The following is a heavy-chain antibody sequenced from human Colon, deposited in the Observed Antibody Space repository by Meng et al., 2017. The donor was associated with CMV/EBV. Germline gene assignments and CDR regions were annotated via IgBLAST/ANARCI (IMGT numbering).Heavy chain of an antibody. J-gene: IGHJ4*02. D-gene: IGHD4-17*01. CDR2: ISSTGSFI. CDR3: AGVAYDYGDRHFAY. CDR1: GFTFSRYT. Sequence: SGFTFSRYTMKWVRQAPGKGLEWVSSISSTGSFIKYADSVECRFTISRDNAKTSVYLQINSLRAEDTAVYYCAGVAYDYGDRHFAYWGQGALVTVSS. V-gene: IGHV3-21*01.